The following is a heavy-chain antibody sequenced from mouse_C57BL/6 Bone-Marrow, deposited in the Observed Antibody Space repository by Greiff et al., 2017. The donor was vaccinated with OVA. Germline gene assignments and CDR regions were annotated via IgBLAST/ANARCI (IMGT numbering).Heavy chain of an antibody. Sequence: VQLQQSGAELVRPGASVTLSCKASGYTFTDYEMHWVKQTPVHGLEWIGAIDPETGGTAYNQKFKGKAILTADKSSSTAYMELRSLTSEDSAVYYCARSGDTGYWGQGTLVTVSA. CDR2: IDPETGGT. J-gene: IGHJ3*02. CDR3: ARSGDTGY. CDR1: GYTFTDYE. V-gene: IGHV1-15*01. D-gene: IGHD2-13*01.